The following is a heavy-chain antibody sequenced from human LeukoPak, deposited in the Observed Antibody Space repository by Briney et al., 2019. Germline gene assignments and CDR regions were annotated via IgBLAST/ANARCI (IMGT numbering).Heavy chain of an antibody. V-gene: IGHV3-30-3*01. D-gene: IGHD1-14*01. CDR3: ARSGDTNRNWFDP. CDR2: ISYDGSNE. J-gene: IGHJ5*02. Sequence: GGSLRLSCAASGFTFSSYVMHWVRQPPGKGLEWVAVISYDGSNEHYVDSVKGRFTISRDNSKNTLYVQMNSLRAEDTAVYYCARSGDTNRNWFDPWGQGTLVTVSS. CDR1: GFTFSSYV.